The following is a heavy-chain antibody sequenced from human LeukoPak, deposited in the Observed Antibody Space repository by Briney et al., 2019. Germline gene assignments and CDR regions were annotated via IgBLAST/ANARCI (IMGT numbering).Heavy chain of an antibody. Sequence: GSLRLSCAASGFTFSSYSMNWIRQPPGKGLEWIGDLNDSGSTNYNPSLKSRVTVSVDTSKTQFSLKLSSVTAADTAVYYCARTTRGNIRYLGYYYYMDVWGNGTTVTISS. J-gene: IGHJ6*03. CDR3: ARTTRGNIRYLGYYYYMDV. D-gene: IGHD3-9*01. CDR1: GFTFSSYS. CDR2: LNDSGST. V-gene: IGHV4-34*01.